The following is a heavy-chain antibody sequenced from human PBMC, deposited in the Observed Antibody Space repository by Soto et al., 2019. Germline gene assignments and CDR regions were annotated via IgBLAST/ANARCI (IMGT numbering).Heavy chain of an antibody. J-gene: IGHJ4*02. V-gene: IGHV1-2*04. CDR3: ARVGGYSGYDFFSGHFDY. D-gene: IGHD5-12*01. CDR2: INPNSGGT. Sequence: ASVKVSCKASGYTFTGYYMHWVRQAPGQRLEWMGWINPNSGGTNYAQKFQGWVTVTRDTSISTAYMELSRLRSDDTAVYYFARVGGYSGYDFFSGHFDYWGQGTLVTVSS. CDR1: GYTFTGYY.